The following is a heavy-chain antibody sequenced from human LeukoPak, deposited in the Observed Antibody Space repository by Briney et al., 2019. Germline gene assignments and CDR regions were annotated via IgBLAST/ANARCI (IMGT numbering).Heavy chain of an antibody. CDR1: GYSFTSYW. V-gene: IGHV5-51*01. CDR3: ARRKPPPKSSCSGGSCYSAEPFDY. J-gene: IGHJ4*02. D-gene: IGHD2-15*01. Sequence: GESLKISCKGSGYSFTSYWIGWVRQMPGKGLEWMEIIYPGDSDTRYSPSFQGQVTISADKSISTAYLQWSSLKASDTAMYYCARRKPPPKSSCSGGSCYSAEPFDYWGQGTLVTVSS. CDR2: IYPGDSDT.